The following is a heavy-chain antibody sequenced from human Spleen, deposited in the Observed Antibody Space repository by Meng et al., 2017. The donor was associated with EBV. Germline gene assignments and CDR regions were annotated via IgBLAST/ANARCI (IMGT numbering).Heavy chain of an antibody. CDR3: ARRGGVDY. D-gene: IGHD3-16*01. CDR2: ISRCGST. CDR1: GGSFTGYY. V-gene: IGHV4-34*01. J-gene: IGHJ4*02. Sequence: VQLAQWGAGLLKPSEALCLTCAGNGGSFTGYYWTWRRQPPGKGLEWIGEISRCGSTNYNPSLKSRVTISLDTSKNQFSLKLSSVTAADTAVYYCARRGGVDYWGQGTLVTVSS.